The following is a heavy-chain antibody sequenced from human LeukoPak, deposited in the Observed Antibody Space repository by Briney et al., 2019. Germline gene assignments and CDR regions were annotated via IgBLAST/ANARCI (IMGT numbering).Heavy chain of an antibody. Sequence: PGGSLRLSCTASGFTFSAYAMMWVRQAPGKGPEWVSDIRGGGGSAFYADSVKGRFTISRDNSKYTLFLQMNSLRAEDTAVYYCARDPNGDYIGAFVMWGPGTMVTVSS. CDR1: GFTFSAYA. D-gene: IGHD4-17*01. CDR3: ARDPNGDYIGAFVM. CDR2: IRGGGGSA. V-gene: IGHV3-23*01. J-gene: IGHJ3*02.